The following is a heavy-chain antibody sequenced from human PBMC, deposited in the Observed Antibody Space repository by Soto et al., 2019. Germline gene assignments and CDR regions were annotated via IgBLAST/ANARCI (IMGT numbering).Heavy chain of an antibody. V-gene: IGHV3-30*03. Sequence: GGSLRLACASSGFTFIASAFQWVRQAKGKGLEWVAVISYDGNNEYHADSVKGRVTISRDNSKNTLYLHINSLRAEDTAVYYCARDVGSFSDNYYWRLTPGVYGMDVWGPGTTVTVSS. CDR2: ISYDGNNE. D-gene: IGHD1-1*01. CDR3: ARDVGSFSDNYYWRLTPGVYGMDV. CDR1: GFTFIASA. J-gene: IGHJ6*02.